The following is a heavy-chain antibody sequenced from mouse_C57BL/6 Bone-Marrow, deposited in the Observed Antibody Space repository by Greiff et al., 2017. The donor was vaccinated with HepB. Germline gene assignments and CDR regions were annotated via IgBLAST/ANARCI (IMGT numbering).Heavy chain of an antibody. CDR1: GFSLTSYG. CDR2: IWSGGST. V-gene: IGHV2-2*01. D-gene: IGHD1-1*01. CDR3: ARGDYYGSSYGYFDV. J-gene: IGHJ1*03. Sequence: VMLVESGPGLVQPSQSLSITCTVSGFSLTSYGVHWVRQSPGKGLEWLGVIWSGGSTDYNAAFLSRLSISKDNSKSQVFFKMNSLQADDTAIYYCARGDYYGSSYGYFDVWGTGTTVTVSS.